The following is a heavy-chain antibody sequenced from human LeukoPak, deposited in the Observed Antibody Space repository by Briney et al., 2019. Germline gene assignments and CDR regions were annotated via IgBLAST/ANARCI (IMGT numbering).Heavy chain of an antibody. D-gene: IGHD3-22*01. CDR3: ARARPTHYYDGSGYYNFFDY. CDR1: GFTFSDYY. Sequence: GGSLRLSCAASGFTFSDYYMSWIRQAPGKGLEWVSYISSSGSTIYYADSVKGRFTISRDNAKDSFYLQMNSLRAEDTAVYYCARARPTHYYDGSGYYNFFDYWGQGTLVTVSS. CDR2: ISSSGSTI. J-gene: IGHJ4*02. V-gene: IGHV3-11*01.